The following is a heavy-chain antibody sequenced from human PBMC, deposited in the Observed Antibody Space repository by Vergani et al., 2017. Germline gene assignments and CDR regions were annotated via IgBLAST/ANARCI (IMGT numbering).Heavy chain of an antibody. CDR1: EFTFSNYA. CDR3: AKRYFVSGNYLFDY. V-gene: IGHV3-23*01. J-gene: IGHJ4*02. D-gene: IGHD3-9*01. Sequence: EVQLLVSGGGLVQPGGSLRLTCAASEFTFSNYAMNWVLQGPGKRLAWVSGISGSGVSAYYTDSVKGRFTISSDNSKNMLFLQMNNLRTEDTAIYYCAKRYFVSGNYLFDYWGRGTLVTVSS. CDR2: ISGSGVSA.